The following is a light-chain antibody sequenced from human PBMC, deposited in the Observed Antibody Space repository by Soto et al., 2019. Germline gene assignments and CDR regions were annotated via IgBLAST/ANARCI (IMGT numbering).Light chain of an antibody. V-gene: IGKV2-28*01. CDR3: MQARQTPPDT. J-gene: IGKJ2*01. Sequence: DIVMSQSPRSLPVTPGEPASISCRSSQSRLHSNGYNYLDWYLQKTGQSPQLLIYLGSNRASGVTDRFSGSGSGTDFTLKISRVEADDVGVYYCMQARQTPPDTFGQGTKLEIK. CDR2: LGS. CDR1: QSRLHSNGYNY.